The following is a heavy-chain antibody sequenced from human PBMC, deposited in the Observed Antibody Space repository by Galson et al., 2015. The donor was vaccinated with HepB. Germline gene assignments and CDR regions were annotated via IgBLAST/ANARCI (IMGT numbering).Heavy chain of an antibody. CDR2: IIPILGIA. CDR3: ARAERGPYDYVWGNIDY. J-gene: IGHJ4*02. Sequence: SVKVSCKASGGTFSSYTISWVRQAPGQGLEWMGRIIPILGIANYAQKFQGRVTITADKSTSTAYMELSSLRSEDTAVYYCARAERGPYDYVWGNIDYWGRGTLATVSS. D-gene: IGHD3-16*01. CDR1: GGTFSSYT. V-gene: IGHV1-69*02.